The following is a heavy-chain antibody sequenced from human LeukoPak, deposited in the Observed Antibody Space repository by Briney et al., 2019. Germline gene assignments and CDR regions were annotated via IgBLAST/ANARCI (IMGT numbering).Heavy chain of an antibody. Sequence: GGSLRLSCSASGFSFSSYGMHWVRQAPGKGLEWVAVISYDGSNKYYADSVKGRFTISRDNSKNTLYLQMNSLRAEDTAVYYCAKEPGRGKYYYDSSGYYEMVGFDYWGQGTLVTVSS. V-gene: IGHV3-30*18. CDR2: ISYDGSNK. CDR1: GFSFSSYG. D-gene: IGHD3-22*01. J-gene: IGHJ4*02. CDR3: AKEPGRGKYYYDSSGYYEMVGFDY.